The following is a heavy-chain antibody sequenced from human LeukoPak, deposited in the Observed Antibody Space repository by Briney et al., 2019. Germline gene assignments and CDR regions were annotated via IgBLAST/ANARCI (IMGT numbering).Heavy chain of an antibody. D-gene: IGHD2-15*01. CDR1: GGSISIYY. J-gene: IGHJ6*03. CDR2: IYTSGST. CDR3: ADSRRGGYYMDV. V-gene: IGHV4-4*07. Sequence: ETLSLTCSVSGGSISIYYWSWIRQPAGKGLEWIGRIYTSGSTNYNPSLKSRVTMSVDTSKNQFSLTLNSVTAADTGVYYCADSRRGGYYMDVWGKGTTVTISS.